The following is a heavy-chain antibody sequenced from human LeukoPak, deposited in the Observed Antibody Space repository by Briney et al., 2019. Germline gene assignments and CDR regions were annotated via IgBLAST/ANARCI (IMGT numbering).Heavy chain of an antibody. J-gene: IGHJ6*03. CDR1: GFTFIDYY. CDR3: ARAMYYYDSSGYYYPYYYYYMDV. CDR2: ISSRGSTI. V-gene: IGHV3-11*04. D-gene: IGHD3-22*01. Sequence: GASLRLSCAASGFTFIDYYMSSIRHPPGKGLEWVSYISSRGSTIYYADSVKGRFTISRDNAKNSLYLQMNSLRAEDTAVYYCARAMYYYDSSGYYYPYYYYYMDVWGKGTTVTVSS.